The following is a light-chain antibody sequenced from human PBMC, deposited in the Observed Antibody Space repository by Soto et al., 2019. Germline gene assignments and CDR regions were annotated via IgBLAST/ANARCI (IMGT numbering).Light chain of an antibody. Sequence: QSALTQSPSASGSPGQSVTISCTGTSSDIGGYNSVSWYQQHPGKAPKVMIYDVSKRPSGVPDRFSGSKSGNTASLTVSALQAEDEADYYCSSYTSTSTVLFGGGTKLTVL. V-gene: IGLV2-8*01. CDR1: SSDIGGYNS. CDR2: DVS. J-gene: IGLJ2*01. CDR3: SSYTSTSTVL.